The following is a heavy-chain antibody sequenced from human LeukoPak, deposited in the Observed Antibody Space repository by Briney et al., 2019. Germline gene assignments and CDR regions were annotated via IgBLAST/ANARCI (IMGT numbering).Heavy chain of an antibody. CDR3: ATTMVQGVRYDY. J-gene: IGHJ4*02. V-gene: IGHV3-23*01. CDR1: GFTFSSYA. Sequence: GGSLRLSCAASGFTFSSYAMSWVRQAPEKGLEWVSAISGSGGSTYYADSVKGRFTISRDNSKNTLYLQMNSLRAEDTAVYYCATTMVQGVRYDYWGQGTLVTVSS. D-gene: IGHD3-10*01. CDR2: ISGSGGST.